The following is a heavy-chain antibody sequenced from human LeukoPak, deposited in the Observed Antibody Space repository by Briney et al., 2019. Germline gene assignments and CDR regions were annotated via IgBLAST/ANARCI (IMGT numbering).Heavy chain of an antibody. D-gene: IGHD6-13*01. CDR2: IYSGGST. V-gene: IGHV3-53*01. CDR3: ARKEGSSWNY. CDR1: GFTVSSNY. Sequence: SGGSLRLSCAASGFTVSSNYMSWVRQAPGKGPEWVSVIYSGGSTYYADSVKGRFTISRDNSKNTLYLQMNSLRAEDTAMYYCARKEGSSWNYWGQGTLVTVSS. J-gene: IGHJ4*02.